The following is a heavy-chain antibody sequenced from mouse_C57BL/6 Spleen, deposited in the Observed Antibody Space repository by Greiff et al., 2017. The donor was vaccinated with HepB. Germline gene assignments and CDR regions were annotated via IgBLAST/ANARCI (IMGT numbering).Heavy chain of an antibody. J-gene: IGHJ3*01. CDR1: GYTFTSYG. CDR3: ARNGYPAWFAY. V-gene: IGHV1-81*01. Sequence: LQESGAELARPGASVKLSCKASGYTFTSYGISWVKQRTGQGLEWIGEIYPRSGNTYYNEKFKGKATLTADKSSSTAYMELRSLTSEDSAVYFWARNGYPAWFAYWGQGTLVTVSA. CDR2: IYPRSGNT. D-gene: IGHD2-2*01.